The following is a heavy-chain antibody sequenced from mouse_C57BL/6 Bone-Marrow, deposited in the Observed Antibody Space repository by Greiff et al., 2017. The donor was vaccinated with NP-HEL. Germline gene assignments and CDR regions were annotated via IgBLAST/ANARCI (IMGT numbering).Heavy chain of an antibody. CDR3: TTLYYYGSSYDAMDY. CDR2: IDPENGDT. J-gene: IGHJ4*01. CDR1: GFNIKDDY. V-gene: IGHV14-4*01. Sequence: EVQLQQSGAELVRPGASVKLSCTASGFNIKDDYMHWVKQRPEQGLEWIGWIDPENGDTEYASKFQGKATITADTSSNTVYLQLSSLTSEDTAVYYCTTLYYYGSSYDAMDYWGQGTSVTVYS. D-gene: IGHD1-1*01.